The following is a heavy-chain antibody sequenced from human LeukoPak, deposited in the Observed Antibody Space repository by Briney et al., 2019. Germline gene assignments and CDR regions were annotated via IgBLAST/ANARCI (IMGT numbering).Heavy chain of an antibody. CDR1: GFTFGDYA. CDR2: IRSKAYGGTT. V-gene: IGHV3-49*03. Sequence: PGGSLLLSCTASGFTFGDYAMSWFRQAPGKGLEWVGFIRSKAYGGTTEYAASVKGRFTISRDDSKSIAYLQMNSLKTEDTAVYYCTRPYSSSWLAFDYWGQGTLVTVSS. J-gene: IGHJ4*02. D-gene: IGHD6-13*01. CDR3: TRPYSSSWLAFDY.